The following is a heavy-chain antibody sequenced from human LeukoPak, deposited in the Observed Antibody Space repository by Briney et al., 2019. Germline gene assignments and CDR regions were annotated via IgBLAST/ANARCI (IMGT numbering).Heavy chain of an antibody. J-gene: IGHJ3*02. CDR2: IYHSGST. V-gene: IGHV4-34*01. CDR1: GGSFSDSY. Sequence: SETLSLTCAVYGGSFSDSYWNWIRQPPGKGLEWIGSIYHSGSTYYNPSLKSRVTISVDTSKNQFSLKLSSVTAADTAVYYCATEGGLWFGELSHAFDIWGQGTMVTVSS. D-gene: IGHD3-10*01. CDR3: ATEGGLWFGELSHAFDI.